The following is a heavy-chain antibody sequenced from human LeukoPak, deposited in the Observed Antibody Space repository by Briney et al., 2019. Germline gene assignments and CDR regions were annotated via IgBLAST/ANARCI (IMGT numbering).Heavy chain of an antibody. CDR1: GITFNA. D-gene: IGHD3-10*01. CDR2: TWYDGSNT. Sequence: GGSLRLSCAASGITFNAIHWVRQAPGKGLEWVALTWYDGSNTYYADSVKGRFTISRDNSNNMVYLHMNSVRADDTAVYYCARGLFGSGSCPDYWGEGTLVSVSS. V-gene: IGHV3-33*01. J-gene: IGHJ4*02. CDR3: ARGLFGSGSCPDY.